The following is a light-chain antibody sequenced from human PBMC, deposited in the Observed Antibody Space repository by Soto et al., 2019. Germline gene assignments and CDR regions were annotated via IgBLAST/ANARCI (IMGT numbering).Light chain of an antibody. CDR3: QHHASLSHT. J-gene: IGKJ4*01. CDR2: DAS. CDR1: YDLSSR. V-gene: IGKV3-15*01. Sequence: EIVMTQSPVTLSVSPGERATLSCRASYDLSSRLAWYQQKPGQAPRLLIYDASTMATGVPARFSASGSGTDFTLPISGQQSKHIAPYLCQHHASLSHTLDGRTKGE.